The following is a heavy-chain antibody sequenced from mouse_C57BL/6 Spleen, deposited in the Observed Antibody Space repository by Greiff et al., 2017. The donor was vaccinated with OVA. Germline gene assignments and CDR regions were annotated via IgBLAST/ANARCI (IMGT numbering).Heavy chain of an antibody. CDR2: ISSGSSTI. D-gene: IGHD2-2*01. V-gene: IGHV5-17*01. CDR1: GFTFSDYG. J-gene: IGHJ3*01. Sequence: EVQRVESGGGLVKPGGSLKLSCAASGFTFSDYGMHWVRQAPEKGLEWVAYISSGSSTIYYADTVKGRFTISRDNAKNTLFLQMTSLRSEDTAMYYCARASYGYDEGFAYWGQGTLVTVSA. CDR3: ARASYGYDEGFAY.